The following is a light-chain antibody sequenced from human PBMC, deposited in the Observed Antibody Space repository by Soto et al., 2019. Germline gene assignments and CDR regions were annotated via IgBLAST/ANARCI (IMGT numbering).Light chain of an antibody. CDR2: DAS. V-gene: IGKV3-15*01. CDR3: QQYHNWPIT. J-gene: IGKJ5*01. CDR1: QSVSSN. Sequence: EIVLTQSPGTLSVSPGDRVTLSCRASQSVSSNLAWHQQKPGQAPRILMYDASTRATGISARFSGSGSGTEFTLTISSLQSEDFAVYYCQQYHNWPITFGQGTRLEIK.